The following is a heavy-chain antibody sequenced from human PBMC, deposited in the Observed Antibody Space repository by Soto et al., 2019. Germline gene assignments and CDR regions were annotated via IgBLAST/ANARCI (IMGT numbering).Heavy chain of an antibody. Sequence: SETLSLTCAVSGGSISSSSYDWDWIRQPPGKGLEWIGTIYYTGTSNYNPSLKSRVTISVDTSKNQFSLNLSSVTAADTAVYYCTRPAIGVVVPAAIRNWGQGSLVTVSS. CDR1: GGSISSSSYD. V-gene: IGHV4-39*01. CDR3: TRPAIGVVVPAAIRN. J-gene: IGHJ4*02. CDR2: IYYTGTS. D-gene: IGHD2-15*01.